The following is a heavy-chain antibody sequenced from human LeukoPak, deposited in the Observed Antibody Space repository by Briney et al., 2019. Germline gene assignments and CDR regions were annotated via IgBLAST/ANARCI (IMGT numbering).Heavy chain of an antibody. V-gene: IGHV3-66*01. D-gene: IGHD4-17*01. Sequence: GGSLRLSCAASGFTVSSNYMSWVRQAPGKGLEWGSVIYSGGSTYYADSVKGRFTISRGNSKNTLYLQMNSLRAEDTAVYYCARVRGDYYFDYWGQGTLVTVSS. CDR3: ARVRGDYYFDY. J-gene: IGHJ4*02. CDR2: IYSGGST. CDR1: GFTVSSNY.